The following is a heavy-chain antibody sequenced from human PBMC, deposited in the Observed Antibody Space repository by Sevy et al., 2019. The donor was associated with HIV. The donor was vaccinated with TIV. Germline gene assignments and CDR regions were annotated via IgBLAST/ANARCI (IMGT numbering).Heavy chain of an antibody. D-gene: IGHD6-13*01. V-gene: IGHV3-21*01. CDR1: GFTFSSYS. CDR2: ITGTFNYI. CDR3: AGDGPGIATAVKGYAFDL. J-gene: IGHJ3*01. Sequence: GGSLRLSCAASGFTFSSYSMNWVRQAPGKGLEWVSSITGTFNYIYYADSVKGRFTISRDNAKNSLYLQMNSLRAEDTAGYFCAGDGPGIATAVKGYAFDLWGQGTMVTVSS.